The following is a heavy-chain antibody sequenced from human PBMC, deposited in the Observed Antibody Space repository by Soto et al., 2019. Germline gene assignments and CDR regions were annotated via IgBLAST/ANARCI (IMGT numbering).Heavy chain of an antibody. CDR1: GFSFNIYA. CDR2: ISGSGDRT. Sequence: QPGGSLRLSCAASGFSFNIYAMSWVRQAPGKGLEWVSGISGSGDRTHYVDSVKGRFTISRDNVKNTLYLQMNSLRAEDTAVYYCARDGYSNSWFVAWGQGTQVTVSS. V-gene: IGHV3-23*01. J-gene: IGHJ5*02. D-gene: IGHD5-12*01. CDR3: ARDGYSNSWFVA.